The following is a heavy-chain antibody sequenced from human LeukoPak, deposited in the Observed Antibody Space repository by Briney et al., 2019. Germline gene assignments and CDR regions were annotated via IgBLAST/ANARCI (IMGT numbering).Heavy chain of an antibody. V-gene: IGHV3-53*01. Sequence: PGGSLRLSCAASGFTVSSNYMSWVRQAPGKGLEWVSVIYSGGSTYYADSVKGRFTISRDNSKNTLYLQMNSLRAEDTAVYYCASSVTALRYYYYYYMDVWGKGTTVTISS. CDR3: ASSVTALRYYYYYYMDV. J-gene: IGHJ6*03. CDR2: IYSGGST. D-gene: IGHD2-21*02. CDR1: GFTVSSNY.